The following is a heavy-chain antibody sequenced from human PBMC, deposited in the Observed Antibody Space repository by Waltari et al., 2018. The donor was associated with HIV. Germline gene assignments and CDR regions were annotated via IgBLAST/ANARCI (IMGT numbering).Heavy chain of an antibody. CDR3: ARLWGGTRPPDY. V-gene: IGHV4-39*01. CDR1: GDSVSRSSYY. D-gene: IGHD1-1*01. Sequence: QLQLQESGPGLVKPSETLSLTCTVSGDSVSRSSYYWGWVRQPPGKGLEWIASIYYSGSTYYNPSLKSRVTISVDTSKNELSLKVNSVTAADTAVYYCARLWGGTRPPDYWGQGALVTVSS. CDR2: IYYSGST. J-gene: IGHJ4*02.